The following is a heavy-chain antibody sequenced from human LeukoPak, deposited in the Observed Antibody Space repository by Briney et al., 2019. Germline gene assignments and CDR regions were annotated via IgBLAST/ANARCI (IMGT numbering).Heavy chain of an antibody. D-gene: IGHD3-16*02. CDR3: ASGRYRENFDY. CDR1: GFTFSRFW. V-gene: IGHV3-7*01. Sequence: GGSLRLSCAGSGFTFSRFWKSWVRQAPQKGLEWVATMNQDGSERYYVDSVKGRCTISRDNAKNSLYLQISNLRVEDTAVYYCASGRYRENFDYWGQGILVTVSS. J-gene: IGHJ4*02. CDR2: MNQDGSER.